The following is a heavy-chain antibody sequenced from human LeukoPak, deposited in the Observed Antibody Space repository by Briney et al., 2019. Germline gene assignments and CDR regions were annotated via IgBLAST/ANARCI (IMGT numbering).Heavy chain of an antibody. CDR1: GFTFSRFW. Sequence: PGGSLRLSCAASGFTFSRFWMSWVRQAPGKGLEWVANIKQDGSDSYYVDSVKGRFTISRDNAKNSLYLQMNSLRVEDTAVYYCARDRINMMVLGHDSGLDFWGQGTLVTASS. D-gene: IGHD3-22*01. CDR2: IKQDGSDS. CDR3: ARDRINMMVLGHDSGLDF. J-gene: IGHJ4*02. V-gene: IGHV3-7*01.